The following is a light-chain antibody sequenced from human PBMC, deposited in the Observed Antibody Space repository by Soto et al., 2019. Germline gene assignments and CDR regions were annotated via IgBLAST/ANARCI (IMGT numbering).Light chain of an antibody. V-gene: IGLV2-23*01. J-gene: IGLJ1*01. Sequence: QSVLAQPASVSGSPGQSIAISCAGTSNDVGSYNLVSWYQHHQGKAPKLMIYGGSKRPSGVSDRFSGSKSGNTASLTISGLQAEDEADYYCCSFAGNSNYVFGTGTKVTVL. CDR2: GGS. CDR3: CSFAGNSNYV. CDR1: SNDVGSYNL.